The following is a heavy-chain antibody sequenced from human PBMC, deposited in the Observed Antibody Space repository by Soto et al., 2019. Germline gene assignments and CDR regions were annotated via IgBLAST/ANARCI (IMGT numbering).Heavy chain of an antibody. D-gene: IGHD2-2*01. CDR1: GYTFTSYG. CDR2: ISAYNGNT. J-gene: IGHJ4*02. V-gene: IGHV1-18*01. Sequence: EASVKVSCKASGYTFTSYGISWVRQAPGQGLEWMGWISAYNGNTNYAQKLQGRVTMTTDTSTSTAYMELRSLRSDDTAVYYCARGYCSSTSCYGPFDYLGKGTLVTVSS. CDR3: ARGYCSSTSCYGPFDY.